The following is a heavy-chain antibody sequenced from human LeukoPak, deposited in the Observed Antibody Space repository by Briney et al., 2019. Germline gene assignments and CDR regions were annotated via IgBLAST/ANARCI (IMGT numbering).Heavy chain of an antibody. CDR1: GGSISSYY. D-gene: IGHD3-9*01. CDR2: IYTSGST. Sequence: SETLSLTCTVSGGSISSYYWSWIRQPAGKGLEWIGRIYTSGSTNYNPSLKSRVTMSVDTSKNQFSLKLSSVTAADTAVYYCAREGSYYDILTGYYYGYFDYWGQGTLVTVS. J-gene: IGHJ4*02. CDR3: AREGSYYDILTGYYYGYFDY. V-gene: IGHV4-4*07.